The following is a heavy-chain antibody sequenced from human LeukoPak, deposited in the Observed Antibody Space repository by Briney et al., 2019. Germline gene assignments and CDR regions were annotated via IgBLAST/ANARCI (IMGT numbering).Heavy chain of an antibody. Sequence: GGSLRLSCAASGFPFSSYWVHWVRQAPGKGLVWVSRINIDGSNTNYADSVKGRFTISRDNAKNTLYLQMDSLRAEDTAVYYCARSLGGAYDYWGQGTLVTASS. J-gene: IGHJ4*02. CDR2: INIDGSNT. CDR3: ARSLGGAYDY. CDR1: GFPFSSYW. D-gene: IGHD1-26*01. V-gene: IGHV3-74*01.